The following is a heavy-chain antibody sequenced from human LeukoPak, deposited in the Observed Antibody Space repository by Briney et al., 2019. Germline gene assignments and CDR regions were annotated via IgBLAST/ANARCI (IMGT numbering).Heavy chain of an antibody. CDR2: INAGNGNT. Sequence: ASVKVSCKASGYTFTSYYMHWVRQAPGQGLEWMGWINAGNGNTKYSQKFQGRVTITRDTSASTAYMEPSSLRSEDTAVYYCARVRDGYKSIDYWGQGTLVTVSS. CDR1: GYTFTSYY. V-gene: IGHV1-3*01. D-gene: IGHD5-24*01. CDR3: ARVRDGYKSIDY. J-gene: IGHJ4*02.